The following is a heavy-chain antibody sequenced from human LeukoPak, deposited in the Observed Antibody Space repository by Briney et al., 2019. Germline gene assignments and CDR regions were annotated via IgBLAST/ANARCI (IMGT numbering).Heavy chain of an antibody. CDR3: ARRTLYSGGSTWGWGWFDP. V-gene: IGHV4-4*02. CDR1: GGSISSSNW. Sequence: PSETLSLTCAVSGGSISSSNWWSWVRQPPGKGLEWIGEIYHSGSTNYNPSLKSRVTISVDKSKNQFSLKLSSVTAADTAVYYCARRTLYSGGSTWGWGWFDPWGQGTLVTVSS. D-gene: IGHD6-19*01. J-gene: IGHJ5*02. CDR2: IYHSGST.